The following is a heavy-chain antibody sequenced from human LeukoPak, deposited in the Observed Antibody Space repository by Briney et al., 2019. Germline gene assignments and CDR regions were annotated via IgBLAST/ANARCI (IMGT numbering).Heavy chain of an antibody. CDR3: ARGAWATRLGS. CDR2: IYESGTT. J-gene: IGHJ4*02. CDR1: GESLNSYY. V-gene: IGHV4-34*01. D-gene: IGHD2-15*01. Sequence: SETLSLTCAVYGESLNSYYWSWVRQPPGEGLEWIGEIYESGTTEYNPSLRSRVTISMVPSKQQFSLSLSSVTAADTAVYYCARGAWATRLGSRGLGTPVIVSS.